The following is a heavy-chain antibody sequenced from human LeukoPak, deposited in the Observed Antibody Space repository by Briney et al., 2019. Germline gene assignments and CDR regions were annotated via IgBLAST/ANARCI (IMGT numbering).Heavy chain of an antibody. V-gene: IGHV3-23*01. Sequence: GGSLRLSCAASGFTFSSYWMTWVRQASGKGLEWVSLISATGGSTYYADSVKGRFTISRDNIKNTLYLQMNSLRAEDTAVYYCAKDYEPLVGVHRWGDWFDPWGQGTLVTVSS. D-gene: IGHD1-26*01. J-gene: IGHJ5*02. CDR2: ISATGGST. CDR1: GFTFSSYW. CDR3: AKDYEPLVGVHRWGDWFDP.